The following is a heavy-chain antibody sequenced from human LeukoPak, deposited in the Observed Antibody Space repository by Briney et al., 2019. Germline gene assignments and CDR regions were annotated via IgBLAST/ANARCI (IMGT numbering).Heavy chain of an antibody. J-gene: IGHJ5*02. D-gene: IGHD3-10*01. V-gene: IGHV3-23*01. CDR1: GFTFSSYA. CDR2: ISGSGGST. Sequence: QPGGSLRLSCAASGFTFSSYAMSWVRQAPGKGLEWVSAISGSGGSTYYADSVKGRFTISRDNSKNTLYLQMNGLRAEDTAVYYCAKTPVLLWFGELSNGPFDPWGQGTLVTVSS. CDR3: AKTPVLLWFGELSNGPFDP.